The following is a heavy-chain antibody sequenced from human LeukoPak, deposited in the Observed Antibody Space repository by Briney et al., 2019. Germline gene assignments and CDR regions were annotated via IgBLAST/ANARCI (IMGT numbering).Heavy chain of an antibody. CDR3: ARDDRTHDAFDI. D-gene: IGHD3-22*01. Sequence: GGSLRLSCAASGFTFSSYWMHWVRQAPGMGLVWVSRINSDGSSTSYADSVKGRFTISRDNAKNTLYLQMNSLRAEDTAVYYCARDDRTHDAFDIWGQGTMVTVSS. J-gene: IGHJ3*02. CDR2: INSDGSST. V-gene: IGHV3-74*01. CDR1: GFTFSSYW.